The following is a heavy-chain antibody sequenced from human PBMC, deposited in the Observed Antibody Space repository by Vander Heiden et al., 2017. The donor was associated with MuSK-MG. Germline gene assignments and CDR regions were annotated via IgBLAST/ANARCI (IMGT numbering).Heavy chain of an antibody. Sequence: QVQLVQSGAEVKKPGSSVKVSCKASGGPFSSYAISWVRQAPGQGLEWMGRIIPILGIANYAQKFQGRVTITADKSTSTAYMELCSLRSEDTAVYYCAIGTAAGLGNYWGQGTLVTVSS. CDR1: GGPFSSYA. J-gene: IGHJ4*02. CDR2: IIPILGIA. D-gene: IGHD6-13*01. V-gene: IGHV1-69*04. CDR3: AIGTAAGLGNY.